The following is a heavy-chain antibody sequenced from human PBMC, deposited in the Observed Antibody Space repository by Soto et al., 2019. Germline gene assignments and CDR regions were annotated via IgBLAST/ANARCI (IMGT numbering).Heavy chain of an antibody. CDR2: INSDGSST. CDR1: GFTFSSYW. CDR3: AREARTHYDILTGYSLGY. J-gene: IGHJ4*02. Sequence: EVQLVESGGGLVQPGGSLRLSCAASGFTFSSYWMHWVRQAPGKGLVWVSRINSDGSSTSYADSVKGRFTISRDNAKNALYLQMNRLRAEDTAVYYCAREARTHYDILTGYSLGYWGQGTLVTVSS. V-gene: IGHV3-74*01. D-gene: IGHD3-9*01.